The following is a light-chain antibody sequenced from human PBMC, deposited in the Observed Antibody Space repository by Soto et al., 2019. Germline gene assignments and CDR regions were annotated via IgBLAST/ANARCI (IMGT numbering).Light chain of an antibody. V-gene: IGKV1-39*01. CDR1: QTIRSY. CDR3: QQSHSIPYT. CDR2: AAS. Sequence: DIQMTQSPSSLSASVGDRVTNTCRASQTIRSYLNWYQQKPGKAPKLLIYAASSLQSGVPSRFSGSGSGTDFTLTISSLQPEDFATYYCQQSHSIPYTFGQGTKLEIK. J-gene: IGKJ2*01.